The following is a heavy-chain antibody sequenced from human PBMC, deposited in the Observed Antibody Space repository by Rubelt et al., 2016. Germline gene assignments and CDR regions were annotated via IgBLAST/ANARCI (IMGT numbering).Heavy chain of an antibody. CDR2: FDGDNIT. J-gene: IGHJ4*02. Sequence: EVHLVESGGGLIQPGASLRLSCAASGFTVRHSYMTWVRQPPGRGLEWVAVFDGDNITRFADSVKGRFTISRDNAKNSVYLQMNSLRAEDTAVYFCASGERGRGVWELVLPGVYWGQGILVTVSS. D-gene: IGHD3-10*01. V-gene: IGHV3-53*01. CDR3: ASGERGRGVWELVLPGVY. CDR1: GFTVRHSY.